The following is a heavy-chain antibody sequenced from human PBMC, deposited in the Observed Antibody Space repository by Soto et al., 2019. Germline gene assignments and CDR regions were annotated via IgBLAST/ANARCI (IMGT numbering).Heavy chain of an antibody. Sequence: GGSLRLSCAASGFTFSSYAMSWVRQAPGKGLEGVSAISGSGGSTYYADSVKGRFTISRDNSKNTLYLQMNSLRAEDTAVYYCAKVLGTAMVTGYYYYGMDVWGQGTTVTVSS. CDR3: AKVLGTAMVTGYYYYGMDV. CDR2: ISGSGGST. D-gene: IGHD5-18*01. V-gene: IGHV3-23*01. J-gene: IGHJ6*02. CDR1: GFTFSSYA.